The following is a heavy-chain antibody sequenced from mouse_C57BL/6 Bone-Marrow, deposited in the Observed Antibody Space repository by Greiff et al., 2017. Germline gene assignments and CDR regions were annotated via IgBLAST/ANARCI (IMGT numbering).Heavy chain of an antibody. D-gene: IGHD2-5*01. J-gene: IGHJ4*01. CDR1: GYTFTDYE. V-gene: IGHV1-15*01. CDR2: IDPATGGT. Sequence: VQLQQSGAELVRPGASVTLSCKASGYTFTDYEMHWVKQTPVHGLEWIGAIDPATGGTAYNQKFKGKAILTADKSSSTAYMELRSLTSEDSAVYYCTRTFYYSNYPHYYAMDYWGQGTSVTVSS. CDR3: TRTFYYSNYPHYYAMDY.